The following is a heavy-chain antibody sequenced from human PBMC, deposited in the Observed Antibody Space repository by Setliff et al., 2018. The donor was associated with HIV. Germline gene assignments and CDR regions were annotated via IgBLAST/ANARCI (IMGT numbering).Heavy chain of an antibody. J-gene: IGHJ6*03. CDR2: IYSTGDT. V-gene: IGHV4-59*08. CDR3: VRHTRDTSLAHYYYYIDV. Sequence: SETLSLTCSVSGGSISNFYWSWIRQPPGKGLEWVGHIYSTGDTNYNPSLKSRVTLSADTSKNQFSLNVNSVTAPDTAVYYCVRHTRDTSLAHYYYYIDVWGKGTTVTVS. D-gene: IGHD5-18*01. CDR1: GGSISNFY.